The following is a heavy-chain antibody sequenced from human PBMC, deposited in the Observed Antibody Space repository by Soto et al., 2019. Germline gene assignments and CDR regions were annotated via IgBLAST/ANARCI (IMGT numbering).Heavy chain of an antibody. V-gene: IGHV1-8*01. CDR2: MNPNTGNT. CDR1: GYTFTSYD. J-gene: IGHJ4*02. Sequence: QVQLVQSGAEVKKPGASVKVSCKASGYTFTSYDINWVRQATGQGLEWMGWMNPNTGNTAYAQKFRGRVTMTRNTSISTAYMVLRSLRSEYTSVYYCARESSYGLVYWWQGTLVTVSS. CDR3: ARESSYGLVY. D-gene: IGHD5-18*01.